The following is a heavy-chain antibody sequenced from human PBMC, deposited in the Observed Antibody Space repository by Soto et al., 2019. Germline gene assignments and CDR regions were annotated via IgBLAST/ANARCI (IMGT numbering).Heavy chain of an antibody. V-gene: IGHV5-51*01. CDR2: IYPGDSDT. Sequence: PGESLKISCKGSGYSFTSYWIGWVRQMPGKGLEWMGIIYPGDSDTRYSPSFQGQVTISADKSISTAYLQWSSLKASDTAMYYCASRVVNAIRRRVAFDIWGQGTMVTVSS. D-gene: IGHD2-21*01. J-gene: IGHJ3*02. CDR1: GYSFTSYW. CDR3: ASRVVNAIRRRVAFDI.